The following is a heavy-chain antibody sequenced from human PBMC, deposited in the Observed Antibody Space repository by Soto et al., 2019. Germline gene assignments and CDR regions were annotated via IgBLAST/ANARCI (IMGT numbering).Heavy chain of an antibody. CDR2: ISSSSSTI. J-gene: IGHJ6*02. D-gene: IGHD3-22*01. CDR3: AREDYYDSSGYQYGMDV. V-gene: IGHV3-48*02. CDR1: GFTFSSYS. Sequence: GGSLRLSCAASGFTFSSYSMNWVRQAPGKGLEWVSYISSSSSTIYYADSVKGRFTISRDNAKNSLYLQMNSLRDEDTAVYYCAREDYYDSSGYQYGMDVSGQGTTVTVSS.